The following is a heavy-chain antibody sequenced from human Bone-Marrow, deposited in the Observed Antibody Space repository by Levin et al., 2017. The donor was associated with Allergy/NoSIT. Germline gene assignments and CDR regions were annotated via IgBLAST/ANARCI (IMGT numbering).Heavy chain of an antibody. CDR2: IYHSGST. V-gene: IGHV4-30-2*01. CDR3: ARVRNFYYMDV. J-gene: IGHJ6*03. Sequence: PSETLSLTCAVSGGSISSGGYSWSWIRQPPGRALEWIGYIYHSGSTSYNPSLKSRVTISVDRSKNEFSLKLTSVTVADTAVYYCARVRNFYYMDVWGKGTTVTVSS. CDR1: GGSISSGGYS. D-gene: IGHD3-3*01.